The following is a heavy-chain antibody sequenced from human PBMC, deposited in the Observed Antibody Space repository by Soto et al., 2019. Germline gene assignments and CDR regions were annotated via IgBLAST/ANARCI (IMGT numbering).Heavy chain of an antibody. CDR3: AHAYGGRSLS. Sequence: QITLKESGPTLVKPTQTLTLTCTFSGFSLTTDRVGVGWIRQPPGEALEWLAVIYWDDSKTYRPSLESRLTITKDASKHQVALTLTNNDSLATATYYCAHAYGGRSLSWGQGTLVTVSS. CDR2: IYWDDSK. J-gene: IGHJ5*02. D-gene: IGHD1-26*01. CDR1: GFSLTTDRVG. V-gene: IGHV2-5*02.